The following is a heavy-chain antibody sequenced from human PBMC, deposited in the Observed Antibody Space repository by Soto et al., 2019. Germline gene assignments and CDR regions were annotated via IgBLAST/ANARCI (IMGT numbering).Heavy chain of an antibody. V-gene: IGHV3-23*01. J-gene: IGHJ4*02. CDR2: ISGSGGST. CDR1: GFTFSSYA. Sequence: GGSLRLSCAASGFTFSSYAMSWVRQAPGKGLEWVSAISGSGGSTYYADSVKGRFTISRDNSKNTLYLQMNSLRAEDTAVYYCAKDLSPSSWASYYFDYWGQGTLVTVSS. D-gene: IGHD2-2*01. CDR3: AKDLSPSSWASYYFDY.